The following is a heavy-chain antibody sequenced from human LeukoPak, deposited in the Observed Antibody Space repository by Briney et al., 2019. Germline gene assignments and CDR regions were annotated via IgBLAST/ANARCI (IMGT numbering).Heavy chain of an antibody. CDR1: GGSISSYY. D-gene: IGHD6-13*01. CDR2: IYYSGST. V-gene: IGHV4-59*01. CDR3: ARDYSSSSGPPNRWFDP. Sequence: SETLSLTCTVSGGSISSYYWSWIRQPPGKGLEWIGYIYYSGSTNYNPSLKSRVTMSVDTSKNQFSLKLSSVTAADTAVYYCARDYSSSSGPPNRWFDPWGQGTLVTVSS. J-gene: IGHJ5*02.